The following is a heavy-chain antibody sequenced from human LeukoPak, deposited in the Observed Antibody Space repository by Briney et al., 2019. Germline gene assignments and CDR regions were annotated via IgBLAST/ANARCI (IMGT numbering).Heavy chain of an antibody. J-gene: IGHJ4*02. V-gene: IGHV3-21*01. Sequence: PGGSLRLSCAASGFTFSSYSMNWVRQAPGKGLEWVSSISSSSSYIYYADSVKGRFTISRDNAENSLYLQMNSLRAEDTAVYYCASPGVLGTHYFGYWGQGTLVTVSS. CDR2: ISSSSSYI. CDR1: GFTFSSYS. CDR3: ASPGVLGTHYFGY. D-gene: IGHD1-14*01.